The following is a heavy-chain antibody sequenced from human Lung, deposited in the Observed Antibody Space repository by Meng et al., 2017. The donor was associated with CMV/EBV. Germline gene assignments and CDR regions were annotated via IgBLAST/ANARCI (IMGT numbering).Heavy chain of an antibody. CDR2: INPNSGGT. V-gene: IGHV1-2*02. J-gene: IGHJ5*02. CDR3: ARGDYYDSSGYYLNFYWFDP. D-gene: IGHD3-22*01. CDR1: TGYD. Sequence: TGYDMHWVRQAPGQGLEWMGWINPNSGGTNYAQKFQGRVTMTRDTSISTAYMELSRLRSDDTAVYYCARGDYYDSSGYYLNFYWFDPWGQGTLVTVSS.